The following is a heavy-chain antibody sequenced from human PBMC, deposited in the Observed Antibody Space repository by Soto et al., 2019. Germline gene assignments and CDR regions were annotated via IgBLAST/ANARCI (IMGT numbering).Heavy chain of an antibody. CDR3: ATPYGSGTRSSVYYYGMDV. Sequence: SVKVSCKASGGTFSSYTISWVRQAPGQGLEWMGRIIPILGIANYAQKFQGRVTITADKSTSTAYMELSSLRSEDTAVYYCATPYGSGTRSSVYYYGMDVWGQGTTVTVSS. V-gene: IGHV1-69*02. CDR1: GGTFSSYT. J-gene: IGHJ6*02. CDR2: IIPILGIA. D-gene: IGHD3-10*01.